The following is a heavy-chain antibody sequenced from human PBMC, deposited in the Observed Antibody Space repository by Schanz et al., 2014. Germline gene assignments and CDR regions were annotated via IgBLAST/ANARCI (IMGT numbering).Heavy chain of an antibody. CDR1: GFNSDDYA. V-gene: IGHV3-9*02. Sequence: EVQVVESGGGLVQPGGSLRLSCTASGFNSDDYAMHWVRQAPGKGLEWVSSISGDHRNTFYADSVKGRFTISRDNAKNTLYLQMNSLRAEDTAVYYCAKDGPGGSGSYSADGGMDVWGQGTTVTVSS. D-gene: IGHD3-10*01. J-gene: IGHJ6*02. CDR2: ISGDHRNT. CDR3: AKDGPGGSGSYSADGGMDV.